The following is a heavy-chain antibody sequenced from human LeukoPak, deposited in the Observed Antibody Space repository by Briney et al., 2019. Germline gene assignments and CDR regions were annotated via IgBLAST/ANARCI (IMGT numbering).Heavy chain of an antibody. CDR1: GGSFSGYY. CDR2: INHSGST. V-gene: IGHV4-34*01. Sequence: PSETLSLTCAVYGGSFSGYYWSWIRQPPGKGLEWIGEINHSGSTNYNPSLKSRVTISVDTSKNQFSLKLSPVTAADTAVYYCARGSGGSYSAFDIWGQGTMVTVSS. CDR3: ARGSGGSYSAFDI. J-gene: IGHJ3*02. D-gene: IGHD1-26*01.